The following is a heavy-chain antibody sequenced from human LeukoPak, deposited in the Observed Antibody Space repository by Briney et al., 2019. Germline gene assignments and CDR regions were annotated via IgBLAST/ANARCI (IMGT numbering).Heavy chain of an antibody. CDR2: IIPILGIA. D-gene: IGHD6-6*01. CDR1: GGTFISYT. J-gene: IGHJ5*02. V-gene: IGHV1-69*02. Sequence: GASVKVSCKASGGTFISYTISWGRQAPGQGLEWRGRIIPILGIANYAQKFQGRVTITADKSTSTAYMELSSLRSEDTAVYYCARGVPSSSSDWFDPWGQGTLVTVSS. CDR3: ARGVPSSSSDWFDP.